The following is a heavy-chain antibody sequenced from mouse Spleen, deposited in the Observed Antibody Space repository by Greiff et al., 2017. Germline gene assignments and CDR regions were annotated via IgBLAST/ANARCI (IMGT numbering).Heavy chain of an antibody. CDR2: IYPGDGDT. D-gene: IGHD2-4*01. Sequence: QVQLKQSGAELVKPGASVKISCKASGYAFSSYWMNWVKQRPGKGLEWIGQIYPGDGDTNYNGKFKGKATLTADKSSSTAYMQLSSLTSEDSAVYFCARGNYDYDVDWFAYWGQGTLVTVSA. J-gene: IGHJ3*01. CDR1: GYAFSSYW. V-gene: IGHV1-80*01. CDR3: ARGNYDYDVDWFAY.